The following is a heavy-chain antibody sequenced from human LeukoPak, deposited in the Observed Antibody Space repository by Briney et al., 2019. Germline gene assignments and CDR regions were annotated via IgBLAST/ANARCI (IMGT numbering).Heavy chain of an antibody. V-gene: IGHV4-34*01. CDR1: GGSFNTYY. CDR3: ARWTPRTEMKGLNYYYGMDV. Sequence: SETLSLTRGVYGGSFNTYYWSWIRQPPGKGLEWIGEINHNGRTNYNPSLKSRVTISVDSSMNQFSLKVTSVTAADTAVYYCARWTPRTEMKGLNYYYGMDVWGKGRTVTVSS. D-gene: IGHD3/OR15-3a*01. CDR2: INHNGRT. J-gene: IGHJ6*04.